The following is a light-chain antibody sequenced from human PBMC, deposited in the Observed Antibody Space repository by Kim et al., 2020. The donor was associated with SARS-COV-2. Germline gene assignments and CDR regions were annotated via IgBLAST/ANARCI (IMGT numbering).Light chain of an antibody. CDR2: DAS. CDR1: QPISNH. J-gene: IGKJ2*01. V-gene: IGKV1-39*01. CDR3: QQSHTLPYT. Sequence: DIQMTQSPSSLSASVGDRVTITCRASQPISNHLNWFQQKQGKAPEVLIYDASTLQSGVPSGFSGSGAGTDFTLTISSLQPEHFATYYCQQSHTLPYTFGQGTKLEI.